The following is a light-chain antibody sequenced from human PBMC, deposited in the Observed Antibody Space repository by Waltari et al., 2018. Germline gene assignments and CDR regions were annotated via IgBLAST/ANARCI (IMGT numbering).Light chain of an antibody. Sequence: SYEPTQPSSVSVSPGQTARITCSGDVLSQKYARWLQQKPGPAPLLLISEDTKRPAGIPGRFSGSSSGTTVTLPITGAQVEDEADYYCYSASDNNWVFGGGTMLTVL. CDR3: YSASDNNWV. V-gene: IGLV3-27*01. CDR2: EDT. CDR1: VLSQKY. J-gene: IGLJ3*02.